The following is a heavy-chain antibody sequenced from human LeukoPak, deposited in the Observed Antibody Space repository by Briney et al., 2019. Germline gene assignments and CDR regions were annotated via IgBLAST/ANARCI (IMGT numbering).Heavy chain of an antibody. CDR1: GGSISSYY. CDR3: ASNSGHCSSTSCYPYYYGMDV. CDR2: IYYSGST. Sequence: SETLSLTCTVSGGSISSYYWSWIRQPPGKGLECIGYIYYSGSTNYNPSLKSRVTISVDTSKNQFSLKLSSVTAADTAVYYCASNSGHCSSTSCYPYYYGMDVWGKGTTVTVSS. J-gene: IGHJ6*04. D-gene: IGHD2-2*01. V-gene: IGHV4-59*01.